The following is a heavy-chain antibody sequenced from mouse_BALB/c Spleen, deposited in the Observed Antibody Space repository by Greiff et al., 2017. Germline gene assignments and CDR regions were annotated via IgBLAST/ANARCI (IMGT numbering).Heavy chain of an antibody. CDR3: ARGSLYYGYDY. CDR1: GFTFSSYA. J-gene: IGHJ2*01. D-gene: IGHD1-2*01. CDR2: ISSGGST. V-gene: IGHV5-6-5*01. Sequence: EVNVVESGGGLVKPGGSLKLSCAASGFTFSSYAMSWVRQTPEKRLEWVASISSGGSTYYPDSVKGRFTISRDNARNILYLQMSSLRSEDTAMYYCARGSLYYGYDYWGQGTTLTVSS.